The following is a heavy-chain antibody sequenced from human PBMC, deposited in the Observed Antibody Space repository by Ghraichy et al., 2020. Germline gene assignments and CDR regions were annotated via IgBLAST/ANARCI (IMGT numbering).Heavy chain of an antibody. V-gene: IGHV3-74*01. D-gene: IGHD1-7*01. CDR2: INYDGTDI. CDR3: VRDGAGTTPFDY. Sequence: GALNISCAASGFTLSSYWMQWVRQAPGKGLVWVSRINYDGTDISYADSVKGGFTISRDNAKNTVYLQMNSLRAEDTAVYYCVRDGAGTTPFDYWGQGALGTVSS. CDR1: GFTLSSYW. J-gene: IGHJ4*01.